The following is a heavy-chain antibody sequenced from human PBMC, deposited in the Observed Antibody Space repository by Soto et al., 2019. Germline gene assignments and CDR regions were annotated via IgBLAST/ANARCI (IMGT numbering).Heavy chain of an antibody. D-gene: IGHD6-25*01. CDR2: IWFDGSKQ. J-gene: IGHJ4*02. CDR1: GFTFTNHG. CDR3: ARGGSGFDY. Sequence: GGSLRLSCVASGFTFTNHGWHWVRQAPGKGLEWVAMIWFDGSKQYYADSVKGRFTISRDDSKNTFYLQMNSLRTEDTAVYYCARGGSGFDYWGQGTLVTVSS. V-gene: IGHV3-33*01.